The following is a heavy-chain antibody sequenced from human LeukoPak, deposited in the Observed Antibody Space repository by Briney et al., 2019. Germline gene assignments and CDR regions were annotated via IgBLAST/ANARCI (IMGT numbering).Heavy chain of an antibody. V-gene: IGHV1-18*01. D-gene: IGHD1-26*01. CDR2: ISTYNGDT. J-gene: IGHJ4*02. CDR1: GYIFSNYG. CDR3: ARDRDSGSLEAIGGY. Sequence: GASVKVSCKASGYIFSNYGINWVRQAPGQGLEWMGWISTYNGDTHYAQNLQGRVTMSTDTSTTTAYMELRSLKFDDTAVYYCARDRDSGSLEAIGGYWGQGTLVTVSS.